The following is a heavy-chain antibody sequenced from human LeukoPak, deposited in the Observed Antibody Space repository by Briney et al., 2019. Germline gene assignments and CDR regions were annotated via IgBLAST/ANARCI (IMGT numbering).Heavy chain of an antibody. CDR3: ARHGSSGSYYNDAFDI. CDR2: INHSGST. J-gene: IGHJ3*02. V-gene: IGHV4-34*01. D-gene: IGHD3-10*01. Sequence: SETLSLTCAVYGGSFSGYYWSWIRQPPGKGLEWIGEINHSGSTNYNPSLKSRVTISVDTSKNRFSLKLSSVTAADTAVYFCARHGSSGSYYNDAFDIWGQGTMVTVSS. CDR1: GGSFSGYY.